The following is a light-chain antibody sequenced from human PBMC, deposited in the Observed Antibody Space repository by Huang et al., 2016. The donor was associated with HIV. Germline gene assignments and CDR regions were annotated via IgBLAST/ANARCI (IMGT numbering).Light chain of an antibody. CDR3: MQGLQTPPT. CDR1: QHLLHSSGHNR. V-gene: IGKV2-28*01. CDR2: LMS. Sequence: EIVMTQSPLSLHVSPGQPASIPCTSSQHLLHSSGHNRLVWYLQNPGQSPQLLIFLMSNRVAGVPDKFTGSGSGSNFTLSINKVQPDDVGIYYCMQGLQTPPTFGQGTKLEI. J-gene: IGKJ2*01.